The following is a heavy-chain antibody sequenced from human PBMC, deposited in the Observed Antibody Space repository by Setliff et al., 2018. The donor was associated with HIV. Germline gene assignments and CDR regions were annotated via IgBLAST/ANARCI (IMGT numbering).Heavy chain of an antibody. J-gene: IGHJ6*03. Sequence: PSETLSLTCGIYGGSFSDYYWSWIRQTPGKGLEWIGEINQSGRNNNNPSLKSRVTISVDTSKNQFSLKLTSVTAADTAIYFCARLGANKSQFLGEYNFWSGRYFYYMDVWAKVTTVTVSS. CDR1: GGSFSDYY. CDR2: INQSGRN. CDR3: ARLGANKSQFLGEYNFWSGRYFYYMDV. V-gene: IGHV4-34*01. D-gene: IGHD3-3*01.